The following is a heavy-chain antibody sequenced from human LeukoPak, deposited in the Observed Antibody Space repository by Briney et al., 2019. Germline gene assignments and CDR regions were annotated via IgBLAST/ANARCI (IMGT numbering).Heavy chain of an antibody. CDR2: MNPNSGNT. CDR1: GGTFSSYA. CDR3: ARGIVVPRAHMSPRFDP. J-gene: IGHJ5*02. V-gene: IGHV1-8*03. Sequence: GASVKVSCKASGGTFSSYAISWVRQATGQGLEWMGWMNPNSGNTGYAQKFQGRVTITRNTSISTAYMELSSLRSEDTAVYYRARGIVVPRAHMSPRFDPWGQGTLVTVSS. D-gene: IGHD2-2*01.